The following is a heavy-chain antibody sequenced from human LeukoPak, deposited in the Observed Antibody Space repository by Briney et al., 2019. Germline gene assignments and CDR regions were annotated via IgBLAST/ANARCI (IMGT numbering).Heavy chain of an antibody. J-gene: IGHJ4*02. Sequence: PGGSLRLSCAASGFTFSSYAMTRVRQAPGKGLEWVSGISGSGGSTYYADSVKGRFTISRDNSKNTLYVQMNSLRAEDTAVYYCAKSDYYDSSGYYYGSDYWGQGTLVTVSS. CDR1: GFTFSSYA. CDR3: AKSDYYDSSGYYYGSDY. D-gene: IGHD3-22*01. CDR2: ISGSGGST. V-gene: IGHV3-23*01.